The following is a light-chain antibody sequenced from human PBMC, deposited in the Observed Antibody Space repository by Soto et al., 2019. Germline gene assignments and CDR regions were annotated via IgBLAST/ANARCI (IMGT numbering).Light chain of an antibody. CDR2: EVS. Sequence: QSVLTQPHSGSGSPGQSVTISCTGTSSDVGGYNYVSWYQQHPGKAPKLMIYEVSKRPSGVPDRFSGSKSGNTASLTVSGLQAEDEADYYCSSYAGSNIVVFGRGTKLTVL. V-gene: IGLV2-8*01. CDR3: SSYAGSNIVV. CDR1: SSDVGGYNY. J-gene: IGLJ2*01.